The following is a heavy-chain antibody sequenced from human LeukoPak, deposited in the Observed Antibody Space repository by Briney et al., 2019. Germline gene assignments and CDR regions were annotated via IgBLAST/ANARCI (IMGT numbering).Heavy chain of an antibody. CDR1: GFTFSSFG. J-gene: IGHJ6*02. CDR2: ISSSTRYI. CDR3: ARAPYVVVPSNYHYYGMDV. Sequence: GGSLRLSCAASGFTFSSFGMNWVRQAPGKGLEWVSSISSSTRYIYYTDSVKGRFTISRDNAKNSLYLQMNSLRAEDTAVYYCARAPYVVVPSNYHYYGMDVWGQGTTVTVSS. V-gene: IGHV3-21*01. D-gene: IGHD2-2*01.